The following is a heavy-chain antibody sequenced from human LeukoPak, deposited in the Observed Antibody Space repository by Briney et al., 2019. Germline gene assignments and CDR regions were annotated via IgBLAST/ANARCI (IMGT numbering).Heavy chain of an antibody. D-gene: IGHD6-19*01. CDR2: TYYRSKWYN. J-gene: IGHJ4*02. V-gene: IGHV6-1*01. Sequence: SQTLSLTCAISGDSVSSNSAAWNWIRQSPSRGLEWLGRTYYRSKWYNDYAVSVKSRITINPDTSKNQFSLQLNSVTPEDTAVYYCARDRLGTFSVGSGWYFDYWGQGTLVTVSS. CDR3: ARDRLGTFSVGSGWYFDY. CDR1: GDSVSSNSAA.